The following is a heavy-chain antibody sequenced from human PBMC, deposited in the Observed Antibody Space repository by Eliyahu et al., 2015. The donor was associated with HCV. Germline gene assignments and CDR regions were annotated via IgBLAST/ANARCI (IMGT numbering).Heavy chain of an antibody. V-gene: IGHV3-21*02. CDR2: ITSSTGYV. CDR3: ARGTIDYYDNSGYSDY. J-gene: IGHJ4*02. Sequence: EVQLVESGGGLVKPGGSLRLSCAASGFTFSSYSMHWVRQAPGKGLEWVSSITSSTGYVYYADSVKARFTISRDNAQNSLYLQMSSLRAEDTAVYYCARGTIDYYDNSGYSDYWGQGTLVTVSS. D-gene: IGHD3-22*01. CDR1: GFTFSSYS.